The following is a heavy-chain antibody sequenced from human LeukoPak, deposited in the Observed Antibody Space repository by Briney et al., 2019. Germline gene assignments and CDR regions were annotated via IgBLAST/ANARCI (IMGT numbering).Heavy chain of an antibody. J-gene: IGHJ4*02. CDR3: ASYDSSGYYFDY. Sequence: GGSLRPSCAASGFTFSSYAMHWVRQAPGKGLEWVAVISYDGSNKYYADSVKGRFTISRDNSKNTLYLQMNSLRAEDTAVYYCASYDSSGYYFDYWGQGTLVTVSS. CDR1: GFTFSSYA. CDR2: ISYDGSNK. D-gene: IGHD3-22*01. V-gene: IGHV3-30-3*01.